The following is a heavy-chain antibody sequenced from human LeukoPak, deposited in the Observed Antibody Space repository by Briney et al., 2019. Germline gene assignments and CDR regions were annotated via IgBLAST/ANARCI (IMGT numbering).Heavy chain of an antibody. J-gene: IGHJ4*02. D-gene: IGHD2-2*01. CDR2: IYYSGST. Sequence: SETLSLTCTVSGGSISSSSYYWGWIRQPPGKGLEWIVSIYYSGSTYYNQSLKSRVTISIDTSKNQFSLKLTSVTAADTAMYYCARMKGVVVIPTARPTFYFDYWGQGILVTVSS. V-gene: IGHV4-39*01. CDR3: ARMKGVVVIPTARPTFYFDY. CDR1: GGSISSSSYY.